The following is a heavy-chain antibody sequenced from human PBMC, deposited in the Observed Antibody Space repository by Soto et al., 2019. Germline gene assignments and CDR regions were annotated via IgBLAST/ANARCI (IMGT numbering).Heavy chain of an antibody. CDR2: IIPIFGTA. J-gene: IGHJ6*02. CDR1: GGTFSSYA. Sequence: GASVKVSCKASGGTFSSYAISWVRQAPGQGLEWMGGIIPIFGTANYAQKFQGRVTITADESTSTAYMELSSLRSEDTAVYYCARGPGYCSGGSCYYYGMDVWGQGTTVTVSS. V-gene: IGHV1-69*13. CDR3: ARGPGYCSGGSCYYYGMDV. D-gene: IGHD2-15*01.